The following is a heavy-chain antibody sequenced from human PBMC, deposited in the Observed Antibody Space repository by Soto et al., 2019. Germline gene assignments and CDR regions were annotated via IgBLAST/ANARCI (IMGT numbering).Heavy chain of an antibody. CDR1: GDTFTRSD. CDR3: ARVFEYSSSSEWFDP. J-gene: IGHJ5*02. CDR2: MNPNSGNT. Sequence: GSEKVSSKASGDTFTRSDINCGRQATGQGREWMGWMNPNSGNTGYAQKFQGRVTMTRNTSISTAYMELRSVRSEDTAVYYCARVFEYSSSSEWFDPWGQGTLVTVSS. D-gene: IGHD6-6*01. V-gene: IGHV1-8*01.